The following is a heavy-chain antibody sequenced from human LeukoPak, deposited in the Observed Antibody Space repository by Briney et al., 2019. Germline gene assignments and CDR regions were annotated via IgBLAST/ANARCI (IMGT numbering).Heavy chain of an antibody. CDR1: GFPFSSYS. J-gene: IGHJ6*03. CDR2: ISSSFSHI. V-gene: IGHV3-21*01. Sequence: PGGSLRLSCAASGFPFSSYSMNWVRQAPGKGLEWVSSISSSFSHIYYADSVKGRFTISRDNAKNSLYLHMNSLRAEDTAVYYCARDLYYGSGDYYYYYYMDVWGKGTTVTVSS. D-gene: IGHD3-10*01. CDR3: ARDLYYGSGDYYYYYYMDV.